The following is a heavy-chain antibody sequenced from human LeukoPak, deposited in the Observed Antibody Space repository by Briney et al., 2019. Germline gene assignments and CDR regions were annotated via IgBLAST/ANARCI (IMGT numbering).Heavy chain of an antibody. Sequence: RGGSLRLSCAASGFTFSSYWMHWVRQAPGKGLVWVSRINSDGSSTSYADSVKGRFTISRDNSKNTLFLQMNTLRAEDTAVYYCAKAQHGYDISPFDYWGKGTLVTVSS. V-gene: IGHV3-74*01. D-gene: IGHD6-13*01. J-gene: IGHJ4*02. CDR2: INSDGSST. CDR1: GFTFSSYW. CDR3: AKAQHGYDISPFDY.